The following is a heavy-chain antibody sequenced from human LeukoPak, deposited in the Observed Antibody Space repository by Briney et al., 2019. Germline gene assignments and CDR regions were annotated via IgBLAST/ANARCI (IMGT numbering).Heavy chain of an antibody. CDR1: GGTFSSYA. Sequence: ASVKVSCKASGGTFSSYAIGWVRQAPGQGLEWMGGIIPIFGTANYAQKFQGRVTITADESTSTAYMELSSLRSEDTAVYYCARGAPTIGYYYYYYMDVWGKGTTVTASS. V-gene: IGHV1-69*13. CDR3: ARGAPTIGYYYYYYMDV. D-gene: IGHD2-2*01. CDR2: IIPIFGTA. J-gene: IGHJ6*03.